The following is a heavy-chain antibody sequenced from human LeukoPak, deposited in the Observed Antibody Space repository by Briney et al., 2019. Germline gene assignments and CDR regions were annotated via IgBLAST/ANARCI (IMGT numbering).Heavy chain of an antibody. J-gene: IGHJ4*02. CDR3: ARDRGFIVVVPAAFDY. V-gene: IGHV3-33*01. CDR2: IWYDGSNK. CDR1: GFTFSSYG. D-gene: IGHD2-2*01. Sequence: PGGSLRLSCAASGFTFSSYGMHWARQAPGKGLEWVAVIWYDGSNKYYADSVKGRFTISRDNSKNTLYLQMNSLRAEDTAVYYCARDRGFIVVVPAAFDYWGQGTLVTVSS.